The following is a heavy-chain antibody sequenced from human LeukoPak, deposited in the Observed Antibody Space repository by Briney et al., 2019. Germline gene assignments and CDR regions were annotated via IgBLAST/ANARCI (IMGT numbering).Heavy chain of an antibody. V-gene: IGHV3-23*01. D-gene: IGHD2-21*02. CDR1: GFTFSSYA. CDR3: AKAGYCGGDCYSDYYYGMDV. J-gene: IGHJ6*02. Sequence: GGSLRLSCAASGFTFSSYAMSWVRQAPGKGLEWVSGISGSGGSTYYADSVKGRSTISRDNSKNTLYLQMNSLRAEDTAVYYCAKAGYCGGDCYSDYYYGMDVWGQGTTVTVSS. CDR2: ISGSGGST.